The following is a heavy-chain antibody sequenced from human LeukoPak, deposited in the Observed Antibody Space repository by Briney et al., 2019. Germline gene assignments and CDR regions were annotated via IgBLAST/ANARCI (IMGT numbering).Heavy chain of an antibody. CDR1: GIHFCRQA. CDR2: ISGSGGST. V-gene: IGHV3-23*01. J-gene: IGHJ4*02. CDR3: AKGRPPRDGYNYFDY. Sequence: GSPELFRAGSGIHFCRQALGRVRPAPGKGLEWVLAISGSGGSTYYADSVEGRFTISRDNSKNTLYLQMNSLRDEDTAVYYCAKGRPPRDGYNYFDYWGQGTLVTVSS. D-gene: IGHD5-24*01.